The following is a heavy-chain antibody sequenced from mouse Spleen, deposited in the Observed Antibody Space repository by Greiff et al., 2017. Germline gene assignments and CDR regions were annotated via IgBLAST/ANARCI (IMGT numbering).Heavy chain of an antibody. Sequence: EVQVVESGGGLVKPGGSLKLSCAASGFTFSSYAMSWVRQTPEKRLEWVATISSGGGYTYYPDSVKGRFTISRDTAKNTLYLQMSSLRSEDTAMYYCARHGGHAMDYWGQGTSVTVSS. CDR1: GFTFSSYA. CDR2: ISSGGGYT. CDR3: ARHGGHAMDY. V-gene: IGHV5-9-3*01. J-gene: IGHJ4*01.